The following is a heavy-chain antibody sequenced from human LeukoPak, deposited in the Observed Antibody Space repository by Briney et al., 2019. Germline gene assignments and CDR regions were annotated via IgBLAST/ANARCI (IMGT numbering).Heavy chain of an antibody. J-gene: IGHJ4*02. CDR1: GFTFSSYW. CDR3: ARGDIWLQSYYFDY. V-gene: IGHV3-74*01. CDR2: INSDGSST. Sequence: GGSLRLSCAASGFTFSSYWMHWVRQAPGKGLVWVSRINSDGSSTSYADSVKGRYTISRDNAKNTLYLQMNSLRAEDTAVYYCARGDIWLQSYYFDYWGQGTLVTVSS. D-gene: IGHD5-24*01.